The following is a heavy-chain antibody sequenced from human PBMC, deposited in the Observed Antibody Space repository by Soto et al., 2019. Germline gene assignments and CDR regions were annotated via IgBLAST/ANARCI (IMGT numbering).Heavy chain of an antibody. CDR2: IYTSGNT. CDR3: ARRIEMTTMKTGMDV. CDR1: GGSISNYY. Sequence: SETLSLTCTVSGGSISNYYWSWIRQPAGKGLEWIGRIYTSGNTNYNPSLKGRVTMSVDMSKNQFSLKLSSVTAADTAVYYCARRIEMTTMKTGMDVWGQGSTVTVSS. J-gene: IGHJ6*02. V-gene: IGHV4-4*07.